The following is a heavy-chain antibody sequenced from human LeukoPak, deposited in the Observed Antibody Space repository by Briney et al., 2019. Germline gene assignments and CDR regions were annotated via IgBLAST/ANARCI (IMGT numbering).Heavy chain of an antibody. J-gene: IGHJ5*02. D-gene: IGHD3-10*01. CDR2: ISSSSSYI. CDR3: VTSMVRGVILHWFDP. CDR1: GFTFSSYS. Sequence: GGSLRLSCAASGFTFSSYSMNWVRQAPGKGLEWVSSISSSSSYIYYADSVKGRFTISRDNAKNSLYLQMNSLRAEDTAVYYCVTSMVRGVILHWFDPWGQGTLATVSS. V-gene: IGHV3-21*01.